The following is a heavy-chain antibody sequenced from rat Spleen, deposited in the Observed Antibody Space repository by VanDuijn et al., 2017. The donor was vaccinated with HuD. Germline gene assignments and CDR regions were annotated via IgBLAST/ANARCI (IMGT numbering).Heavy chain of an antibody. V-gene: IGHV5-29*01. CDR3: ARQNSGFQYYFDY. CDR1: GFTFSDYY. D-gene: IGHD4-4*01. CDR2: ISYDGSST. J-gene: IGHJ2*01. Sequence: EVQLVESDGGLVQPGRSLKLSCAASGFTFSDYYMAWVRQAPTKGLEWVATISYDGSSTYYRDSVKGRFTISRDNAKSTLYLQMDSLRSEDTATYYCARQNSGFQYYFDYWGQGVMVTVSS.